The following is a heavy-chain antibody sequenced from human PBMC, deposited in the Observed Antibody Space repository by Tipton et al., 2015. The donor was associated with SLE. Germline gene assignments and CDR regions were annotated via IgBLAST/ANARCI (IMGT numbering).Heavy chain of an antibody. D-gene: IGHD3-10*01. V-gene: IGHV4-39*02. Sequence: TLSLTCTVTGDSINSGSYYWGWIRQPPGKGLEWIGGIYCSGTTDYNPSLKSRVTMSADTSKNHFSMKLSSVTAADTAVYYCARYRGVFVATIDYWGQGTLVTVSS. CDR2: IYCSGTT. J-gene: IGHJ4*02. CDR1: GDSINSGSYY. CDR3: ARYRGVFVATIDY.